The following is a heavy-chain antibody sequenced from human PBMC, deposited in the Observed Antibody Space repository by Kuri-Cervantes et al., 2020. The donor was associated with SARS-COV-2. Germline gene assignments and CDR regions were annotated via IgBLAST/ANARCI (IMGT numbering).Heavy chain of an antibody. CDR3: ARLPSYYYYGMDV. Sequence: SETLSLTCTVSGGSITSDYLWGWIRQPPGKGLEWIGNSFYSGSTFYNPSLKSRVTISADTSKNQFSLELSSVTAADTAVYYCARLPSYYYYGMDVWGQGTTVTVSS. V-gene: IGHV4-39*01. CDR2: SFYSGST. CDR1: GGSITSDYL. J-gene: IGHJ6*02.